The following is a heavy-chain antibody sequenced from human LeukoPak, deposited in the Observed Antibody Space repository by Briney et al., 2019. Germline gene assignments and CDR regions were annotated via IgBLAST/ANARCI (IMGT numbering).Heavy chain of an antibody. D-gene: IGHD3-3*01. J-gene: IGHJ5*02. Sequence: HPGGSLRLSCTASGFTFGDYAMSWVRQAPGKGLEWVAVISYDGSNKYYADSVKGRFTISRDNSKNTLYLQMNSLRAEDTAVYYCAKENHDTYYDFWSGYRNWFDPWGQGTLVTVSS. CDR2: ISYDGSNK. V-gene: IGHV3-30*04. CDR3: AKENHDTYYDFWSGYRNWFDP. CDR1: GFTFGDYA.